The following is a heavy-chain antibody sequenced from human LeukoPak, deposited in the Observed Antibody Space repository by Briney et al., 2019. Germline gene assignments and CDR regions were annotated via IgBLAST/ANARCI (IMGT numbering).Heavy chain of an antibody. J-gene: IGHJ4*02. CDR1: GFTFSSYS. V-gene: IGHV3-21*01. Sequence: GRCLRPSCAASGFTFSSYSMNCVRQAAGKGLEWVSSIRSSSSYIYYADSGKGRFPISRDNAKNSQYLQMNSLRAEDTGVYYCARGEDCWGQGTLVTVSS. CDR3: ARGEDC. CDR2: IRSSSSYI.